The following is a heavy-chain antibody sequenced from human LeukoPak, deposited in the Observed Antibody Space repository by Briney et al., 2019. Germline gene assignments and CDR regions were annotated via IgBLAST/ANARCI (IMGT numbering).Heavy chain of an antibody. CDR1: GGSISSGGYY. D-gene: IGHD3-10*01. CDR2: IYYSGST. Sequence: SETLSLTCTVSGGSISSGGYYWSWIRQHPGKGLEWIGYIYYSGSTYYNPSLKSRVTISVDTSKNQFSLKLSSVTAADTAVYYCARVGDDYNGLDVWGQGTTVTVSS. V-gene: IGHV4-31*03. J-gene: IGHJ6*02. CDR3: ARVGDDYNGLDV.